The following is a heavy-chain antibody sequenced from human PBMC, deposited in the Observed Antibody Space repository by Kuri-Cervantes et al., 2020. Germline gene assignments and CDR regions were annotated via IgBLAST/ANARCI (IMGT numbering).Heavy chain of an antibody. CDR2: MNPNSGNT. CDR1: GYTFTSYG. CDR3: ARGGRYCSSTSCYTRWELYYYYGMDV. Sequence: ASVKVSCKASGYTFTSYGINWVRQAPGQGLEWMGWMNPNSGNTGYAQKFQGRVTMTRNTSISTAYMELSSLRSEDTAVYYCARGGRYCSSTSCYTRWELYYYYGMDVWGQGTTVTVSS. V-gene: IGHV1-8*02. D-gene: IGHD2-2*02. J-gene: IGHJ6*02.